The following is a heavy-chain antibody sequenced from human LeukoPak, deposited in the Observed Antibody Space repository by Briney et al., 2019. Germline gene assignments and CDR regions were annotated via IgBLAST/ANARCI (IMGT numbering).Heavy chain of an antibody. CDR1: GFTFSDFA. V-gene: IGHV3-23*01. CDR2: TDGTGGDS. CDR3: AKDAFSYNGVFDPSDI. D-gene: IGHD3-3*01. Sequence: GGSLRLSCVASGFTFSDFAMSWVRQTPGKRLEWVASTDGTGGDSYYADAVKGRFTISRDDSRDTLYLQMNSLKAGDTAVYYCAKDAFSYNGVFDPSDIWGQGTMVTVSS. J-gene: IGHJ3*02.